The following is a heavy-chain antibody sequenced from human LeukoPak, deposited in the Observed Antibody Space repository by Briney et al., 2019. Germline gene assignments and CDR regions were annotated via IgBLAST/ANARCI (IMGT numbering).Heavy chain of an antibody. D-gene: IGHD3-22*01. CDR3: ARGAWLDYYDSSGYYIK. CDR1: GYTFTSYG. V-gene: IGHV1-18*01. J-gene: IGHJ4*02. CDR2: ISAYNGNT. Sequence: GASVKVSCKASGYTFTSYGISWVRQAPGQGLEWMGWISAYNGNTNYAQKLQGRVTMTTDTSTSTAYMELGSLRSDDTAVYYCARGAWLDYYDSSGYYIKWGQGTLVTVSS.